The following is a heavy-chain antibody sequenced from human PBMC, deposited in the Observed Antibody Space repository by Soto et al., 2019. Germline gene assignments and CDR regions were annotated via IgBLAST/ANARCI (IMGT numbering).Heavy chain of an antibody. CDR1: GGTFSSYA. J-gene: IGHJ3*02. Sequence: EQLVQSGAEVKKPGSSVKVSCKASGGTFSSYAISWVRQAPGQGLEWMGGIIPIFGTANYAQKFQGRVTITADKSTSTAYMELSSLRSEDTAVYYCALGRITMIVVVITPDAFDIWGQGTMVTVSS. V-gene: IGHV1-69*06. CDR2: IIPIFGTA. CDR3: ALGRITMIVVVITPDAFDI. D-gene: IGHD3-22*01.